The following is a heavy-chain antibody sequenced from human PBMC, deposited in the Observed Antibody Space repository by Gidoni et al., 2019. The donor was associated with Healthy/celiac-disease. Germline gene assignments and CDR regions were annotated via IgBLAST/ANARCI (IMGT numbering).Heavy chain of an antibody. CDR1: GGSVSSGSYY. Sequence: QVQLQESGPGLVKPSETLSLTCTVSGGSVSSGSYYWSWIRQPPGKGLEWIGYIYYSGSTNYNPSLKSRVTISVDTSKNQFSLKLSSVTAADTAVYYCASAYCGGDCYIYYYGMDVWGQGTTVTVSS. CDR2: IYYSGST. CDR3: ASAYCGGDCYIYYYGMDV. J-gene: IGHJ6*02. D-gene: IGHD2-21*02. V-gene: IGHV4-61*01.